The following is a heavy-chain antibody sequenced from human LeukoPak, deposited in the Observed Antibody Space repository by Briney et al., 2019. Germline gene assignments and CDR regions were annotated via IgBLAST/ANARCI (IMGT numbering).Heavy chain of an antibody. V-gene: IGHV3-15*01. CDR1: GFTLSNAW. CDR3: AAGGRV. Sequence: PGGSLRLSCAASGFTLSNAWMNWVRQARGKGLEWVGRIQSKTDAGTTEYAAPVKGRFTISRDDSTNTLYLQMNSLKTEDTGVYYCAAGGRVWGQGTTVTVSS. D-gene: IGHD3-10*01. CDR2: IQSKTDAGTT. J-gene: IGHJ6*02.